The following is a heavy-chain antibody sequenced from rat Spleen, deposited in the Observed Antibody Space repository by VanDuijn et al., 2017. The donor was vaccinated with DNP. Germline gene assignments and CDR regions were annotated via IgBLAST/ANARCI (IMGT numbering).Heavy chain of an antibody. Sequence: EVQLVETGGDLVQPGRSLKLSCVASGFTFSNYGMAWVRQTPKKGLEWVATIIYDGSKTYYRDYVKGRFTISRDNARSTLYLQLDILRSEDTAPYSCALLQWSTYYTLGAWGQGTSVTVSS. D-gene: IGHD1-1*01. CDR2: IIYDGSKT. J-gene: IGHJ4*01. CDR3: ALLQWSTYYTLGA. V-gene: IGHV5-29*01. CDR1: GFTFSNYG.